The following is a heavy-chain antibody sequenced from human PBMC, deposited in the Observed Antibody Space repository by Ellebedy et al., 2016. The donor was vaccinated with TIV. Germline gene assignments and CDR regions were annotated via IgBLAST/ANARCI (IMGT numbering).Heavy chain of an antibody. CDR1: GFTFSTYS. CDR3: ARSAMAAAGDDY. Sequence: PGGSLRLSCAASGFTFSTYSMNWVRQAPGKGLGWVSSISSNSNYIYYADSVRGRFTISRDNAKRSLYLQMNSLRADDTAVYYCARSAMAAAGDDYWGQGTLVTVSS. J-gene: IGHJ4*02. V-gene: IGHV3-21*01. CDR2: ISSNSNYI. D-gene: IGHD6-13*01.